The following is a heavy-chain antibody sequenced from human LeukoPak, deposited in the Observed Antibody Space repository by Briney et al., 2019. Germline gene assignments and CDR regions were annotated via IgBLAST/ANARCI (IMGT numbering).Heavy chain of an antibody. J-gene: IGHJ5*02. CDR2: IFYSGST. D-gene: IGHD3-22*01. Sequence: SETLSLTCTVSGGSISSSSYYWAWIRQPPGKELKWIGSIFYSGSTYYNPSLKSRVTISVDTSKNQFSLKLSSVTAADTAVYYCARLPQFTYYYDSSGQNWFDPWGQGTLVTVSS. CDR3: ARLPQFTYYYDSSGQNWFDP. V-gene: IGHV4-39*07. CDR1: GGSISSSSYY.